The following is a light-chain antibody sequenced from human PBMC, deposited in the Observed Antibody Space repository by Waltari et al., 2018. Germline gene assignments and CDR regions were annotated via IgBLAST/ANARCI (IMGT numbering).Light chain of an antibody. CDR1: SSDIGGYNF. CDR2: EVN. V-gene: IGLV2-8*01. J-gene: IGLJ1*01. CDR3: SSYAGTKNPYV. Sequence: QSALTQPPSASGSAGQSVTISCTGTSSDIGGYNFVSWYQQHPGKVPKLIISEVNKRPSGVPDRFSCSKSGNTASLPVSGLQAEDEADYYCSSYAGTKNPYVFGTGTKVTVL.